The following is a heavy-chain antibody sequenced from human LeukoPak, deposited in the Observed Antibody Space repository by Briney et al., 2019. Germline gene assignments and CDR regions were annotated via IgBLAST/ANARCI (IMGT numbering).Heavy chain of an antibody. CDR1: GFTFSDSP. CDR2: VRDKGHSYAT. D-gene: IGHD3/OR15-3a*01. J-gene: IGHJ4*02. Sequence: GGSLKLSCAASGFTFSDSPIHWVRQASGKGLEWVCHVRDKGHSYATGYAASVKGRFIISRDDSKNTAYLQMNSMKTEDTAMYYCARHPQGTGTVDYWGQGTLVTVSS. CDR3: ARHPQGTGTVDY. V-gene: IGHV3-73*01.